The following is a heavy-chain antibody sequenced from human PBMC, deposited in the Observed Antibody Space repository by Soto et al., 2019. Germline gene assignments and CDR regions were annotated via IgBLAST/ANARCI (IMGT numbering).Heavy chain of an antibody. D-gene: IGHD2-2*01. V-gene: IGHV1-46*01. CDR2: INPSGGST. CDR3: AKHGEVVLPARHSSYYGMDV. CDR1: GYTFTSYY. Sequence: ASVKVSCKASGYTFTSYYMHWVRQAPAQGLEWMGIINPSGGSTSYAQKFQGRVTMTRDTSTSTVYMELSSLRSEDTAVYYCAKHGEVVLPARHSSYYGMDVWGQGTTVTVS. J-gene: IGHJ6*02.